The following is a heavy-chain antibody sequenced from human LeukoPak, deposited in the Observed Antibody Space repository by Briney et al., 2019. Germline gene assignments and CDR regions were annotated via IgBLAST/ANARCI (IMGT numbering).Heavy chain of an antibody. CDR1: GFTFSSYA. CDR2: ISGSGGST. J-gene: IGHJ4*02. D-gene: IGHD2-2*01. V-gene: IGHV3-23*01. CDR3: ARDRAVPTTYWVREYYFDY. Sequence: GGSLRLSCAASGFTFSSYAMSWVRQAPGKGLEWVSAISGSGGSTYYADSVKGRFTISRDNAKNSLYLQMNSLRAEDTAVYYCARDRAVPTTYWVREYYFDYWGQGTLVTVSS.